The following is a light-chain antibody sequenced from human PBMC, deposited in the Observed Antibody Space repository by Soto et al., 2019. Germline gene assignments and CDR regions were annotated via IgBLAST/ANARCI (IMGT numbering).Light chain of an antibody. Sequence: EIVLTQSPGTLSMCPGERATLSCRAIQSLSSSYLAWYQQRPGQAPRLLIYGASSRATGIPDRFSGSGSGTDFTLTISRLEPEDFAVFYCQQYGSLITFGQGTRLEIK. J-gene: IGKJ5*01. V-gene: IGKV3-20*01. CDR1: QSLSSSY. CDR3: QQYGSLIT. CDR2: GAS.